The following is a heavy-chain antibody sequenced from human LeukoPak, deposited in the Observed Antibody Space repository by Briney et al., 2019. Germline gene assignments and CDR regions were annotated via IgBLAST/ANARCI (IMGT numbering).Heavy chain of an antibody. V-gene: IGHV3-33*01. CDR3: VRDTSLYCGGYYSQLDY. Sequence: GGSLRLSCAASGFTFRNYGMHWVRQAPGKGLEWVSVIWYDGSNRYYADSVKGRFTITRDNSKNTLYLQMNSLRAEDTAVYYCVRDTSLYCGGYYSQLDYWGQGTLVTVSS. CDR1: GFTFRNYG. J-gene: IGHJ4*02. D-gene: IGHD3-3*01. CDR2: IWYDGSNR.